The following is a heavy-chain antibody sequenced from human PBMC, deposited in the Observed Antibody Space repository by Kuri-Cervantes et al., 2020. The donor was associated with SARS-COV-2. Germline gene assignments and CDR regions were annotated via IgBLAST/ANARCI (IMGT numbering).Heavy chain of an antibody. J-gene: IGHJ4*02. CDR2: IYSGGST. V-gene: IGHV3-66*01. CDR1: GFTVSSNY. Sequence: GGSLRLSCAASGFTVSSNYMSWVRQAPGKGLEWVSVIYSGGSTYYADSVKGRFTISRDNSKNTLYLQMSSLRGEDTAVYFCATARVSRGYYPDYFDYWGQGALVTVSS. D-gene: IGHD3-22*01. CDR3: ATARVSRGYYPDYFDY.